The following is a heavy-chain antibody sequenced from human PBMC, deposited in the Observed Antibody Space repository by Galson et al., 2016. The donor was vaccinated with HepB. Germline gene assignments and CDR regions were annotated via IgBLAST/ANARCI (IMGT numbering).Heavy chain of an antibody. CDR3: ARPPTGDSWSGFYTY. Sequence: SLRLSCAASGFTFSSYWMNWVRQAPGKGLEWVANIKQDGSEKYYVDSVKGRFTISRDNAKNSLYLQMNSLRAEDTAVYYCARPPTGDSWSGFYTYWGQGTLVTVSS. J-gene: IGHJ4*02. V-gene: IGHV3-7*05. CDR2: IKQDGSEK. CDR1: GFTFSSYW. D-gene: IGHD3-3*01.